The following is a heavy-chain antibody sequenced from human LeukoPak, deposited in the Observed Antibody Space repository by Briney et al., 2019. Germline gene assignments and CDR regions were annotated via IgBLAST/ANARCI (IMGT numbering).Heavy chain of an antibody. CDR3: ARESGLGVISPYSDF. J-gene: IGHJ4*02. D-gene: IGHD2-21*01. CDR1: GLTFRTSE. V-gene: IGHV3-48*03. CDR2: ISGSSTKI. Sequence: GGSLRLSCAVSGLTFRTSEMIWVRQAPGKGLEWVSYISGSSTKIYYADSVKGRFTISRDNAKNSLYLQMNSLRVEDTAVYYCARESGLGVISPYSDFWGQGTLVTVSP.